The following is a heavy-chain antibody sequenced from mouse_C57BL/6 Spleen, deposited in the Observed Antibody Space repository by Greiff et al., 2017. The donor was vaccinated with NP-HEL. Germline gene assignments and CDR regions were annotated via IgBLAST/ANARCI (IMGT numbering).Heavy chain of an antibody. CDR1: GYSITSGYY. J-gene: IGHJ3*01. D-gene: IGHD3-2*02. V-gene: IGHV3-6*01. CDR3: ASQTAQATFAY. Sequence: EVKLVESGPGLVKPSQSLSLTCSVTGYSITSGYYWNWIRQFPGNKLEWMGYISYDGSNNYNPSLKNRISITRDTSKNQFFLKLNSVTTEDTATYYCASQTAQATFAYWGQGTLVTVSA. CDR2: ISYDGSN.